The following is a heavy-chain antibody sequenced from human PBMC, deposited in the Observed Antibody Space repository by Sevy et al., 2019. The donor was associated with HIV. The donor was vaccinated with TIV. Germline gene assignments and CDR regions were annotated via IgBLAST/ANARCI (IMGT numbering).Heavy chain of an antibody. V-gene: IGHV3-30*18. J-gene: IGHJ6*02. Sequence: GGSLRLSCAASGFTFSSYGMHWVRQAPGKGLEWVAVISYDGSNKYYADSVKGRFIISRDNSKNTLYLQMNSLRAEDTAVYYCAKDLIAAAGIDYYYGMDVWGQGTTVTVSS. CDR3: AKDLIAAAGIDYYYGMDV. D-gene: IGHD6-13*01. CDR1: GFTFSSYG. CDR2: ISYDGSNK.